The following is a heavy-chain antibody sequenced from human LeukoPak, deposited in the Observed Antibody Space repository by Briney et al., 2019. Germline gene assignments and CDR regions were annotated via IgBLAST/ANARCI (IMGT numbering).Heavy chain of an antibody. CDR3: ARVPRITGTGPPRRFDY. CDR1: GGTFSSYD. Sequence: ASVKVSCKASGGTFSSYDINWVRQATGQGLEWMGWMNPNSGNTGYAQKFQGRVTMTRNTSISTAYMELSSLRSEDTAVYYCARVPRITGTGPPRRFDYWGQGTLVTVSS. CDR2: MNPNSGNT. V-gene: IGHV1-8*02. J-gene: IGHJ4*02. D-gene: IGHD1-20*01.